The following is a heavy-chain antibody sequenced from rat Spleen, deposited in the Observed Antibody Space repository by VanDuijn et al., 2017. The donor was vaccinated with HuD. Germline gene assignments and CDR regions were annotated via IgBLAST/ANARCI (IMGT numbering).Heavy chain of an antibody. CDR2: ISYDGSST. V-gene: IGHV5-29*01. CDR3: ASYD. CDR1: GFTFNNYW. Sequence: EVQLVESGGGLVQPGRSLKLSCVASGFTFNNYWMTWVRQAPTKGLEWVATISYDGSSTYYRDSVKGRFTISRDNAENTVYLQMDSLRSEDTAIYYCASYDWGQGVMVTVSS. D-gene: IGHD1-7*01. J-gene: IGHJ2*01.